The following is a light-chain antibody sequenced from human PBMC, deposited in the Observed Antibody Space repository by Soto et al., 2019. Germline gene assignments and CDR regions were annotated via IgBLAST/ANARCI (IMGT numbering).Light chain of an antibody. J-gene: IGKJ1*01. Sequence: EMVMTQSPATLSVSPGERATLPCRASQSINRNLAWYHQRPGQAPRLLMFGASTRATGIPDRFRGSGSGTEFTLTITSLQSDDFGVYYCQHNNNWPLTFGRGTKVDIK. V-gene: IGKV3-15*01. CDR1: QSINRN. CDR3: QHNNNWPLT. CDR2: GAS.